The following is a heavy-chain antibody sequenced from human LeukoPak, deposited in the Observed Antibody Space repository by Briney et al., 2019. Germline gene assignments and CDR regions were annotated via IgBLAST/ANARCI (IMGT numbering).Heavy chain of an antibody. D-gene: IGHD5-24*01. CDR2: INPYSGGT. J-gene: IGHJ1*01. CDR1: GYTFTGYY. Sequence: ASVKVSCQASGYTFTGYYMHWVRQAPGQGLEGMGWINPYSGGTNYAQKFQGRVTMTRDTFISTAYMEVSRLRSDETAVYYCAREGRRDGYNEKYFQHWGQGTLVTVSS. CDR3: AREGRRDGYNEKYFQH. V-gene: IGHV1-2*02.